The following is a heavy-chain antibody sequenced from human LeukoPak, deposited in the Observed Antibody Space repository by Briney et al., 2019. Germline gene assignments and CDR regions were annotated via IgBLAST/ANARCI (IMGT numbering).Heavy chain of an antibody. V-gene: IGHV1-69*13. CDR1: GGTFSSYA. D-gene: IGHD6-13*01. CDR3: ARAWDAAGTDGEDAFDI. CDR2: IIPIFGTA. J-gene: IGHJ3*02. Sequence: SVKVSCEASGGTFSSYAISWVRQAPGQGLEWMGGIIPIFGTANYAQKFQGRVTITADESTSTAYMELSSLRAEDTAVYYCARAWDAAGTDGEDAFDIWGQGTMVTVSS.